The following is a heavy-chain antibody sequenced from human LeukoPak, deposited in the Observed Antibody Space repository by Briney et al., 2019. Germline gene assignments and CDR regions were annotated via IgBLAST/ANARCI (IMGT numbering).Heavy chain of an antibody. V-gene: IGHV4-59*08. CDR1: GESISGFY. Sequence: PSETLSLTCTVSGESISGFYWNWIRQPPGKGLEWIGYIYYSGSTNYNPSLKSRVTISIDTSKNQFSLKLSSVTAADTAVYYCARSYCGGDCYWQDYYCYGMDVWGQGTTVTVSS. CDR2: IYYSGST. CDR3: ARSYCGGDCYWQDYYCYGMDV. J-gene: IGHJ6*02. D-gene: IGHD2-21*02.